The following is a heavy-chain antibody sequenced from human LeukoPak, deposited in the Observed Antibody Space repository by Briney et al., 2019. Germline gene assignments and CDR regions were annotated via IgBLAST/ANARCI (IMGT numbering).Heavy chain of an antibody. V-gene: IGHV4-59*01. J-gene: IGHJ6*03. D-gene: IGHD1-14*01. CDR1: GGSISTYY. CDR3: ARAPDVYYYYYMDV. Sequence: SETLSLTCTVSGGSISTYYWSWIRQPPGEGLEWVGYIYYSGSTDYNPSLKSRVTISVDTSKNQFSLKLSSVTAADTAVYYCARAPDVYYYYYMDVWGKGTTVTVSS. CDR2: IYYSGST.